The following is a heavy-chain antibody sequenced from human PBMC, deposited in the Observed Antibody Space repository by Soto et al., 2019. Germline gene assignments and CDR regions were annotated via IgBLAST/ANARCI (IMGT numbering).Heavy chain of an antibody. V-gene: IGHV3-23*01. J-gene: IGHJ4*02. Sequence: GGSLRLSCAASGFTFSSYAMSWVRQAPGKGLEWVSAISGSGGSTYYADSVKGRFTISRDNSKNTLYLQMNSLRAEDTAVYYCAKGPFEDTAMENYYFDYWGQGTLVTVSS. CDR3: AKGPFEDTAMENYYFDY. CDR2: ISGSGGST. D-gene: IGHD5-18*01. CDR1: GFTFSSYA.